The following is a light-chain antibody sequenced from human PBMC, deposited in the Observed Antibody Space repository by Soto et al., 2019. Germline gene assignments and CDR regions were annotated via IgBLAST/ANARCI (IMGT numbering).Light chain of an antibody. V-gene: IGLV2-14*01. CDR3: RSYTSRSTSVV. CDR2: DVI. Sequence: QSALTQPASVSGSPGQSITISCTGTSSDVGGYNYVSWYQQHPGKAPKLMIYDVINRPSGVSNRFSGSKSGNTASLTISGHQAEDEADYYCRSYTSRSTSVVFGGGTKLTVL. CDR1: SSDVGGYNY. J-gene: IGLJ2*01.